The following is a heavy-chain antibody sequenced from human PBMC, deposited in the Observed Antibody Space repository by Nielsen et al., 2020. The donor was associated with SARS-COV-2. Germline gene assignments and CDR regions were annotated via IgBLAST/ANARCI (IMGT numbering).Heavy chain of an antibody. V-gene: IGHV4-31*03. J-gene: IGHJ6*02. CDR1: GGSISSGDYY. CDR3: ARSYSSYYYYGTDV. CDR2: VFHSGST. D-gene: IGHD1-26*01. Sequence: SETLSLTCTVSGGSISSGDYYWSWIRQHPGKGLEWIGYVFHSGSTSYNPSLKSRLTMSIDTSKNQFSLKLTSVTAADTAVYHCARSYSSYYYYGTDVWGQGTTVTVSS.